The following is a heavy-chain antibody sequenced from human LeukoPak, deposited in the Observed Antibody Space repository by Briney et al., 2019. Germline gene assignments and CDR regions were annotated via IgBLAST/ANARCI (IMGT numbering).Heavy chain of an antibody. V-gene: IGHV1-2*02. J-gene: IGHJ4*02. CDR2: IGPHSTFT. CDR3: VREGEGPLSKDFDY. D-gene: IGHD2-21*01. CDR1: GFTCTDHY. Sequence: ASVKLSCKSSGFTCTDHYIHWLRRGPGQGLEWMGYIGPHSTFTSSPQEFQGRVTMTRDASMSTAYMELTRLTSDDTAVYYCVREGEGPLSKDFDYWGQGTLVTVSS.